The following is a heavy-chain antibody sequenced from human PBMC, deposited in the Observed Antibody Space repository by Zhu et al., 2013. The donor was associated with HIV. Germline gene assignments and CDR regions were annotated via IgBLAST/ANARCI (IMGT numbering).Heavy chain of an antibody. D-gene: IGHD2-8*01. CDR1: GGTFSSYT. J-gene: IGHJ3*02. CDR3: AREANRHDAFDI. CDR2: IIPILGIA. V-gene: IGHV1-69*08. Sequence: QVQLVQSGAEVKKPGSSVKVSCKASGGTFSSYTISWVRQAPGQGLEWMGRIIPILGIANYAQKFQGRVTITADKSTSTAYMELSSLRSEDTAVYYCAREANRHDAFDIWGQGTMVTVSS.